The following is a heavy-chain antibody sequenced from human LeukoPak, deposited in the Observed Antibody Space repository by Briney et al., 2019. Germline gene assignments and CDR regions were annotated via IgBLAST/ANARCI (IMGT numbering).Heavy chain of an antibody. CDR2: ISSSSGGI. D-gene: IGHD1-26*01. CDR3: ARDWSYAFDY. V-gene: IGHV3-48*02. CDR1: GFTFSSYS. Sequence: PGGSLRLSCAASGFTFSSYSMNWVRLAPGKGLKWVSYISSSSGGIRYADSVKGRFTISRDNAKNSLYLQMNSLRDEDTAVYYCARDWSYAFDYWGQGILVTVSS. J-gene: IGHJ4*02.